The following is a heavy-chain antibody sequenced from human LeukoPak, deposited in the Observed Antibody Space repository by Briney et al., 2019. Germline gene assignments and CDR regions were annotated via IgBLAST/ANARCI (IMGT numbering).Heavy chain of an antibody. D-gene: IGHD3-22*01. V-gene: IGHV4-4*02. CDR3: AGTYYYDSSGLPFQH. J-gene: IGHJ1*01. Sequence: SGTLSLTCAVSGGSISSSNWWSWVRQPPGKGLELIGEIYHSGSTNYNPSLKSRVTISVDTSKNQFSLKLSSVTAAATAVYYCAGTYYYDSSGLPFQHWGQGTLVTVSS. CDR1: GGSISSSNW. CDR2: IYHSGST.